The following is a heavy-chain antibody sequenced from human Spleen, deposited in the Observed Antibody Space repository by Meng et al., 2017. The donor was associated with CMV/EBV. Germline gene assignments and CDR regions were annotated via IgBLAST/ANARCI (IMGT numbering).Heavy chain of an antibody. D-gene: IGHD2-2*02. CDR2: ISYDGSNK. V-gene: IGHV3-30*04. CDR1: GFTFSSYA. J-gene: IGHJ4*02. CDR3: AKDGRYQLLYIGRGLPDY. Sequence: GGSLRLSCAASGFTFSSYAIHWVRQAPGKGLDWVAVISYDGSNKYYADSVKGRFTIARDNSKNTLYLQMNSLRAEDTAVYYCAKDGRYQLLYIGRGLPDYWGQGTLVTVSS.